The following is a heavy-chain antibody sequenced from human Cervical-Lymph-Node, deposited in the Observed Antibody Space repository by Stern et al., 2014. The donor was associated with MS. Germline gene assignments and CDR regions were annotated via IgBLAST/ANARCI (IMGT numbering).Heavy chain of an antibody. V-gene: IGHV1-3*01. Sequence: VQLVESGAEVKKPGASVKVSCKASGYTFTSYAMHWVRQAPGQRLEWMGWINAGNGNTKYSQKFQGRVNITRDTSASTAYMELSSLRSEDTAVYYCARGGSGSSNRFMDVWGQGTTVTVSS. CDR3: ARGGSGSSNRFMDV. CDR1: GYTFTSYA. J-gene: IGHJ6*02. CDR2: INAGNGNT. D-gene: IGHD6-19*01.